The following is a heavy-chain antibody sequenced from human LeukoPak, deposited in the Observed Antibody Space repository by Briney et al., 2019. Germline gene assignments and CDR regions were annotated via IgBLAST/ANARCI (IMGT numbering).Heavy chain of an antibody. J-gene: IGHJ4*02. CDR1: GGSFSGYY. V-gene: IGHV4-34*01. Sequence: SETLSLTCAVYGGSFSGYYWSWIRQPPGKGLEWIGEINHSGSTNYNPSPKSRVTISVDTSKNQFSLKLSSVTAADTAVYYCAILMGSGWSVPPSDYWGQGTLVTVSS. D-gene: IGHD6-19*01. CDR3: AILMGSGWSVPPSDY. CDR2: INHSGST.